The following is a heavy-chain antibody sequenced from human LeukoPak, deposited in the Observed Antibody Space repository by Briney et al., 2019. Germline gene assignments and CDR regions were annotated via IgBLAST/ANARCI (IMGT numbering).Heavy chain of an antibody. CDR2: IYTSGST. V-gene: IGHV4-4*07. CDR1: GGSISSYY. Sequence: SETLSLTCTVSGGSISSYYWSWIRQPAGKGLEWIGRIYTSGSTNYNPSLKSRVTMSVDTSKNQFSLKLSSVTAADTAVYYCARTRHFYDSSGPKTPFFDYWGQGTLVTVSS. D-gene: IGHD3-22*01. J-gene: IGHJ4*02. CDR3: ARTRHFYDSSGPKTPFFDY.